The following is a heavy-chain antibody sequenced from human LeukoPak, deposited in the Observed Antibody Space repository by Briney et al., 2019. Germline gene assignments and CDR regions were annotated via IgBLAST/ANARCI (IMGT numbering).Heavy chain of an antibody. D-gene: IGHD2-21*02. V-gene: IGHV3-74*01. CDR1: GFTFSSYW. CDR2: LKSDGSDT. CDR3: ARATATANAFDI. J-gene: IGHJ3*02. Sequence: GGSLRLSCVASGFTFSSYWMHWVRQAPGKGLVWVSRLKSDGSDTVYADSVKGRFTISRDNAKNTLYLQMNSLRAEDTAMYYCARATATANAFDIWGQGTMVTVSS.